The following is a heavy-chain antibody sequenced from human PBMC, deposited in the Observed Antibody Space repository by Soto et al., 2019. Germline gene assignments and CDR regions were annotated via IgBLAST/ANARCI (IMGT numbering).Heavy chain of an antibody. CDR3: ARDAVAGTDY. J-gene: IGHJ4*02. Sequence: SETLSLTCTVSGGSIISTTYYWGWIRQPPGKGLEWIGSVYYGGSTYYNSSLKSRVTVSVDTSKNQFSLRLRSVTAADTGVYYCARDAVAGTDYWGQGIQVTVSS. CDR1: GGSIISTTYY. V-gene: IGHV4-39*02. D-gene: IGHD6-19*01. CDR2: VYYGGST.